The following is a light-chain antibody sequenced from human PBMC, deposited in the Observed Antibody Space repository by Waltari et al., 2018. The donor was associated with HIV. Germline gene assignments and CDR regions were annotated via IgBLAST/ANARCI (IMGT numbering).Light chain of an antibody. J-gene: IGLJ3*02. CDR2: RNN. CDR3: AVWDDSLSGPV. Sequence: QSVLTQPPSASGTPGQRVTISCSGSSSNIGSNYVYWYQQLPGTAPKLLIYRNNQRPAGVPDRFSGSKTGTSAALAISGLRSDDEAEYYCAVWDDSLSGPVFGGGTKLTVL. V-gene: IGLV1-47*01. CDR1: SSNIGSNY.